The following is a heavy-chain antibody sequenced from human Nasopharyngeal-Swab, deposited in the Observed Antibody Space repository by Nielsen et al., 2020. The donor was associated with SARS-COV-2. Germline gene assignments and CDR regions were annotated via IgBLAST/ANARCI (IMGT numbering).Heavy chain of an antibody. CDR2: ISAYNGNT. Sequence: ASVKVSCKASGYTFTSYGISWVRQAPRQGLEWMGWISAYNGNTNYAQKFQGRVTMTRDTSTSTVYMELSSLRSEDTAVYYCARCGGDASYYGMDVWGQGTTVTVSS. J-gene: IGHJ6*02. CDR1: GYTFTSYG. D-gene: IGHD2-21*01. CDR3: ARCGGDASYYGMDV. V-gene: IGHV1-18*01.